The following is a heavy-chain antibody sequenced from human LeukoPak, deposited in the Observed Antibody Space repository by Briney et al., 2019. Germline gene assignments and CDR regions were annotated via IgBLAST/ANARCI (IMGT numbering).Heavy chain of an antibody. CDR3: GRDRGSYSVDY. CDR1: GFTFSNYS. CDR2: ISSSSSYI. J-gene: IGHJ4*02. D-gene: IGHD3-10*01. V-gene: IGHV3-21*01. Sequence: GGSLRLSCAASGFTFSNYSMTWVRQAPGKGLEWVSLISSSSSYIYYADSVKGRFTISRDNAKNSLYLQMNSLRAEDTAVYYWGRDRGSYSVDYWGQGTLVTVSS.